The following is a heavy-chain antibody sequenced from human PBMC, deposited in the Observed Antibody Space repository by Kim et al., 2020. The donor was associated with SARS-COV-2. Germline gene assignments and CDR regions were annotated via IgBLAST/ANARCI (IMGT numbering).Heavy chain of an antibody. CDR1: GFTFSSYA. Sequence: GGSLRLSCAASGFTFSSYAMHWVRQAPGKGLEWVAVISYDGSNKYYADSVKGRFTISRDNSKNTLYLQMNSLRAEDTAVYYCARLGYCSSTSCYGNDYWG. D-gene: IGHD2-2*01. CDR2: ISYDGSNK. V-gene: IGHV3-30*04. CDR3: ARLGYCSSTSCYGNDY. J-gene: IGHJ4*01.